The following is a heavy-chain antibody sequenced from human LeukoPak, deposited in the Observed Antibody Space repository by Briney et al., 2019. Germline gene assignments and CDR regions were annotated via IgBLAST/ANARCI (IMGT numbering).Heavy chain of an antibody. D-gene: IGHD4-17*01. CDR3: ARTTLPRGNWFDP. V-gene: IGHV1-18*01. J-gene: IGHJ5*02. CDR2: ISAYNGNT. CDR1: GGTFSSYA. Sequence: EASVTVSCKASGGTFSSYAISWVRQAPGQGLEWMGWISAYNGNTNYAQKLQGRVTMTTDTSTSTAYMELRSLRSDDTAVYYCARTTLPRGNWFDPWGQGTLVTVSS.